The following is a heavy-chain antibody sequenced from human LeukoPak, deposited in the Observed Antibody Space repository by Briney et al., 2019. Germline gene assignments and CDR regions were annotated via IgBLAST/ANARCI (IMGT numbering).Heavy chain of an antibody. D-gene: IGHD6-19*01. Sequence: PSETLSLTCAVYGGSFSGYYWSWIRQPPGKGLEWIGEINHSGSTNYNPSLKSRVTISVDTSKNQFSLKLSSVTAADTAAYYCARGRRSYAWLVLKYYFDYWGQGTLVTVSS. J-gene: IGHJ4*02. CDR3: ARGRRSYAWLVLKYYFDY. V-gene: IGHV4-34*01. CDR1: GGSFSGYY. CDR2: INHSGST.